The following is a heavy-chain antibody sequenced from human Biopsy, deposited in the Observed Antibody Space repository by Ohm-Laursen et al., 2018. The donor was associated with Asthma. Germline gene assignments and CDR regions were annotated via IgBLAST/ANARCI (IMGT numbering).Heavy chain of an antibody. Sequence: GSSVKVSCKASGGMFGNYAISWVRQAPGLGLEWMGGLIPVLGTADHAPMFEGRVTITADESTSTAYLELTSLRFEDTAVYYCARGYSGTDRIVYYYSGMEVWGQGTTVTVSS. V-gene: IGHV1-69*01. CDR2: LIPVLGTA. J-gene: IGHJ6*02. D-gene: IGHD5-12*01. CDR1: GGMFGNYA. CDR3: ARGYSGTDRIVYYYSGMEV.